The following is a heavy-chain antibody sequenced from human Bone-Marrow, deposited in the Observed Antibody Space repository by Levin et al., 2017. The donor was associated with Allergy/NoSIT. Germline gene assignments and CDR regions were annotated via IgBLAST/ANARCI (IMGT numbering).Heavy chain of an antibody. D-gene: IGHD5-24*01. CDR1: GFNVDDYA. Sequence: SLKISCAVSGFNVDDYAMHWVRPAPGKGLEWVSGITWNRGKKDYADSVKGRFTISRDNAKNSLYLQMNSLRTEDTALYYCAKDISGDGSNFDHWGQGTLVTVSS. V-gene: IGHV3-9*01. CDR3: AKDISGDGSNFDH. J-gene: IGHJ4*02. CDR2: ITWNRGKK.